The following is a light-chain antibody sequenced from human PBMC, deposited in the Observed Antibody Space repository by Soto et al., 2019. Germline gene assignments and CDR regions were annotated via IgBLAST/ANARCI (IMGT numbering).Light chain of an antibody. CDR1: QSVSSSY. V-gene: IGKV3-20*01. CDR3: QQYGSSPQT. J-gene: IGKJ1*01. CDR2: GAS. Sequence: EIVLTQSPGTLSLSPGERATLSCRASQSVSSSYLAWYQQKPGQAPRLLIYGASSRATGIQDRFSGSGSGTEFTLTISRLEPEDFAVYYCQQYGSSPQTFGQGTKVDIK.